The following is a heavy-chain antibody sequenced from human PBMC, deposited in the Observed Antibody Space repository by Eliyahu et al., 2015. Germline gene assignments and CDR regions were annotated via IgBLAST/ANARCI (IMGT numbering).Heavy chain of an antibody. V-gene: IGHV4-39*01. J-gene: IGHJ4*02. CDR3: ARHVGYWRWFFDRFDY. CDR2: IYYSGST. Sequence: QLQLQESGPGLVKPSETLSLTCTVSGGSISXSSYYWGWIRQPPGKGLEWIGSIYYSGSTYYNPSLKSRVTISVDTSKNQFSLKLSSVTAADTAVYYCARHVGYWRWFFDRFDYWGQGTLVTVSS. D-gene: IGHD2-2*03. CDR1: GGSISXSSYY.